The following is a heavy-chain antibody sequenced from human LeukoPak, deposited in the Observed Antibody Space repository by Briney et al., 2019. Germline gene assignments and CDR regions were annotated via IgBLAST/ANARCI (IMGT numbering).Heavy chain of an antibody. Sequence: GGSLRLSCAASGFTFSNCAMNWVRQSPGKGLEWVSGISGSGDRTFDADSVKGRFIISRDNSENTLFLQMNSLRVEDTALYYCVTLRDAFDIWGQGTMVTVSS. CDR2: ISGSGDRT. D-gene: IGHD4-17*01. J-gene: IGHJ3*02. CDR3: VTLRDAFDI. CDR1: GFTFSNCA. V-gene: IGHV3-23*01.